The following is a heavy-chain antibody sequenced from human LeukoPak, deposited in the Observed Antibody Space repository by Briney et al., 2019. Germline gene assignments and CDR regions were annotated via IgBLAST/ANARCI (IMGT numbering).Heavy chain of an antibody. D-gene: IGHD6-13*01. V-gene: IGHV3-11*04. CDR3: ARFPSTSIAAAGTGWYGVFDY. J-gene: IGHJ4*02. Sequence: GGSLRLSCAASGFTFSDYYMSWIRQAPGKGLEWVSYISSGSTIYYADSVKGRFTISRDNAKNSLYLQMNSLRAEDTAVYYCARFPSTSIAAAGTGWYGVFDYWGQGTLVTVSS. CDR2: ISSGSTI. CDR1: GFTFSDYY.